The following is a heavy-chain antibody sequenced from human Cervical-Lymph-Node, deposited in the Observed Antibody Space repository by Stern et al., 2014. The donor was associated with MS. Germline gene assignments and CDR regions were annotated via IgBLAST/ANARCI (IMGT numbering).Heavy chain of an antibody. V-gene: IGHV2-5*02. J-gene: IGHJ6*02. Sequence: QVTLNESGPTLVKPTQTLTLTCTFSGFSLSSVGVGVGWVRQPPGKALEWLGLLYWDDDKRYRPSLKNRLNITKDTSKNQVFLSITHLDPVDTGTYYCAHSLGAFGMDVWGQGTTVTVSS. CDR3: AHSLGAFGMDV. CDR1: GFSLSSVGVG. CDR2: LYWDDDK.